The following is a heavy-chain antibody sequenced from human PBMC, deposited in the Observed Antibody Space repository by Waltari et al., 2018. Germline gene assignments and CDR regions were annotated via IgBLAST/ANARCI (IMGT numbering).Heavy chain of an antibody. J-gene: IGHJ4*02. V-gene: IGHV3-23*01. CDR1: GFTFSSYA. CDR2: ISGRGGST. Sequence: EVQLLESGGGLVQPGGSLRLSCAASGFTFSSYAMSWVRQAPGKGLEWVSAISGRGGSTYHAHALKRLFTTSRDNSKNTLSLQMNSLRAEDTPGYYCALGLPAEDYWSQGTLVTVSS. CDR3: ALGLPAEDY.